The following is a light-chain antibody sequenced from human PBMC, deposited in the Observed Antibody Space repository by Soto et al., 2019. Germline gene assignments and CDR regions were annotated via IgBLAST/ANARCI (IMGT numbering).Light chain of an antibody. V-gene: IGLV6-57*03. Sequence: NLMLTQPHSVSECPGKTVTISCTRSSGSIASNYVQWYQQRPGSAPTTVIYEDNQRPSGVPDRFSGSIDSSSNSASLTISGLKTEYEADYYCQSYDSSNHGVFGGGTKVTVL. CDR2: EDN. CDR1: SGSIASNY. CDR3: QSYDSSNHGV. J-gene: IGLJ3*02.